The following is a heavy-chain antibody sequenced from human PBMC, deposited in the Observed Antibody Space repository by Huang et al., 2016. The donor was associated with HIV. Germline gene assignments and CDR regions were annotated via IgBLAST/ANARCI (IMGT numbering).Heavy chain of an antibody. D-gene: IGHD3-10*01. CDR2: MNPKSGNV. V-gene: IGHV1-8*01. CDR1: GYTFTNYD. J-gene: IGHJ3*01. CDR3: ARGFGINYNHEAFDV. Sequence: QIQLAQSGAEVKKPGASVKVSCKASGYTFTNYDINWVRHASGQGLEWMGWMNPKSGNVGYTKKFQGRVAILRNSSINTSYLEVTSLTSEDTAVYYCARGFGINYNHEAFDVWGQGTMVTVSS.